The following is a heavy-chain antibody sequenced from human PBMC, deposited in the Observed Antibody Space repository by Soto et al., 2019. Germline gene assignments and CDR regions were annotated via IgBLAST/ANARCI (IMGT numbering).Heavy chain of an antibody. J-gene: IGHJ4*02. D-gene: IGHD1-26*01. Sequence: EVQLLESGGALVKPGGSLRPSFPASEFTFSSYARRWVGQAPVKGLEWVSAISGSGGSTYYADPVKGRFTISRDNSKNTLYLQMNSLRAEDTAVYYCARRGSGSYYDYWGQGTLVTVSS. CDR2: ISGSGGST. CDR1: EFTFSSYA. CDR3: ARRGSGSYYDY. V-gene: IGHV3-23*01.